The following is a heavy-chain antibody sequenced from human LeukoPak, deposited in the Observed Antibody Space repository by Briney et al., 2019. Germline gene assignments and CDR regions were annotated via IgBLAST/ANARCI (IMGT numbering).Heavy chain of an antibody. Sequence: GGSLRLSCAASGFTFSDYYMSWIRQAPGKGLEWVSYISSSGSTIYYADSAKGRFTISRDNAKNSLYLQMNSLRAEDTAVYYCARDARQQLVERFDYWGQGTLVTVSS. D-gene: IGHD6-13*01. CDR1: GFTFSDYY. V-gene: IGHV3-11*01. CDR3: ARDARQQLVERFDY. CDR2: ISSSGSTI. J-gene: IGHJ4*02.